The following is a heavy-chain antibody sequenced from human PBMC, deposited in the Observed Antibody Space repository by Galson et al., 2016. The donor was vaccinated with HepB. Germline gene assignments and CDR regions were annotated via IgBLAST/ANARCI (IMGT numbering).Heavy chain of an antibody. Sequence: SLRLSCAASGFTFSDYTMHWIRQAPGQTPGEGLEWVAVISEDGTQKYLADSVKGRFTISRDNSRSILYLQMNSLRREDTARYYCAGSVRTAWHTFDYWGQGTLVPVSS. V-gene: IGHV3-30*04. J-gene: IGHJ4*02. CDR2: ISEDGTQK. CDR3: AGSVRTAWHTFDY. D-gene: IGHD1-14*01. CDR1: GFTFSDYT.